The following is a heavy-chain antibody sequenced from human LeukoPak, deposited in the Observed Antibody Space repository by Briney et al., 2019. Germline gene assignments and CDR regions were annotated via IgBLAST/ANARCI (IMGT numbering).Heavy chain of an antibody. D-gene: IGHD3-10*01. CDR2: IIPIFGTA. CDR3: ARDDYYGSGSYHFDY. Sequence: SVKVSCKASGGTFSSYAISWVRQAPGQGLEWMGGIIPIFGTANYAQKFQGRVTITADESTSTAYMELSSLGSEDTAVYYCARDDYYGSGSYHFDYWGQGTLVTVSS. J-gene: IGHJ4*02. V-gene: IGHV1-69*13. CDR1: GGTFSSYA.